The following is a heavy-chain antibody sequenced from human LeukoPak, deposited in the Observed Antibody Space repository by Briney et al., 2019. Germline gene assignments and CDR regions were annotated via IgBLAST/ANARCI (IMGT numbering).Heavy chain of an antibody. Sequence: GASVKVSCKASGYTFTGYYMHWVRQAPGQGLEWMGWINPNSGGTNYAQKFQGRVTMTRDTSISTAYMELSRLSSDDTAVYYCARGVNWNTASLDAFDIWGQGTMVTVSS. CDR1: GYTFTGYY. CDR2: INPNSGGT. V-gene: IGHV1-2*02. D-gene: IGHD1-1*01. J-gene: IGHJ3*02. CDR3: ARGVNWNTASLDAFDI.